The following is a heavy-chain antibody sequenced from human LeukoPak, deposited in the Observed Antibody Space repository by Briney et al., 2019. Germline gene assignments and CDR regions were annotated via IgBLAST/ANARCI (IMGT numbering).Heavy chain of an antibody. V-gene: IGHV4-59*01. CDR3: ARDAGGTWFDP. CDR1: GGSISTFS. Sequence: SETLSLTCTVSGGSISTFSWNWIRQPPGQGLEWIGYVNSNGGTYNNPSLKSRVTVSLDMSKNQFSLKLSSATAADTAVYYCARDAGGTWFDPWGQGTLVTVSS. CDR2: VNSNGGT. J-gene: IGHJ5*02.